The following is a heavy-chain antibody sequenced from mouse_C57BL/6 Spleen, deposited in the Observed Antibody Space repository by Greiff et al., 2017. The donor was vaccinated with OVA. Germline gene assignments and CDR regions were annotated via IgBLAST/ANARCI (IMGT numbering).Heavy chain of an antibody. V-gene: IGHV5-4*01. CDR3: ARKGVAFDY. J-gene: IGHJ2*01. D-gene: IGHD1-1*01. Sequence: EVQLVESGGGLVKPGGSLKLSCAASGFTFSSYAMSWVRQTPEKRLEWVATISDGGSYTYCPDNVKGRFTISRDNAKNNLYLQMSHLKSEDTAMYYCARKGVAFDYWGQGTTLTVSS. CDR1: GFTFSSYA. CDR2: ISDGGSYT.